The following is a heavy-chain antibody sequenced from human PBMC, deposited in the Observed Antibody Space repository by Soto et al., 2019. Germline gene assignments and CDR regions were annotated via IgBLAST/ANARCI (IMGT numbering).Heavy chain of an antibody. CDR3: AREPLLWFGEGRSYYYGMDV. CDR1: GGSISTYY. J-gene: IGHJ6*02. CDR2: IYYSGST. V-gene: IGHV4-59*01. D-gene: IGHD3-10*01. Sequence: QVQLQESGPGLVKPSETLSLTCTVSGGSISTYYWSWIPQPPGNVLEWIWFIYYSGSTNYNPSLTSRVTLPLDTSKHQYSPKLSSVTAADTAVYYCAREPLLWFGEGRSYYYGMDVWGQGTTVTVSS.